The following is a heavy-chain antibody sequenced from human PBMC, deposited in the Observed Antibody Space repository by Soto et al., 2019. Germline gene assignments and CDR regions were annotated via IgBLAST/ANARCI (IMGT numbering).Heavy chain of an antibody. Sequence: QVQLVQSGAEVRKPGSSVKVSCKASGGTFSRHAISWVRQAPGQGLEWMGGIIPIFGTANHAQKFQGRVTINADESTSIVYMELSSLRSEDTAMYYCARGWGYDSNDYYYAYWGQGTLVIVSS. J-gene: IGHJ4*02. D-gene: IGHD3-22*01. V-gene: IGHV1-69*01. CDR1: GGTFSRHA. CDR2: IIPIFGTA. CDR3: ARGWGYDSNDYYYAY.